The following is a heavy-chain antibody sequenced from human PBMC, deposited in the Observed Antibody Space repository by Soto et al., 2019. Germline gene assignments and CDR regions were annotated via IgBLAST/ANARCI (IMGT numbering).Heavy chain of an antibody. V-gene: IGHV4-4*07. J-gene: IGHJ4*02. Sequence: SETLSLTCTVSGGSISSYYWSWIRQPAGKGLEWIGRIYTSGSTNYNPSLKSRVTMSVDTSKNQFSLKLSSVTAADTAVYYCARPAGHGGNPPFDYWGQGTLVTVSS. CDR1: GGSISSYY. D-gene: IGHD2-15*01. CDR2: IYTSGST. CDR3: ARPAGHGGNPPFDY.